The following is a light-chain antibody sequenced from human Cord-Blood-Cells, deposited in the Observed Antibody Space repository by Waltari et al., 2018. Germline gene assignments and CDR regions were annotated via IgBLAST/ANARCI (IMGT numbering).Light chain of an antibody. CDR1: ALPTQS. CDR3: QSADSSGTYYV. J-gene: IGLJ1*01. CDR2: KDS. Sequence: SYELTQPPSVSVSPGQTARITCSGDALPTQSAYWYQQKPGQAPVLVIYKDSERPSGIPERFSGSSSGTTVTLTISGVQAEDEADYYCQSADSSGTYYVFGTGTKVTGL. V-gene: IGLV3-25*02.